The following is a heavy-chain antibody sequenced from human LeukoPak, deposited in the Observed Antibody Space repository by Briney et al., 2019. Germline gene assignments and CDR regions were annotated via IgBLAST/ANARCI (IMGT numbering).Heavy chain of an antibody. D-gene: IGHD6-6*01. CDR3: ARCSSSSLWFDP. CDR1: GYSISSGYY. V-gene: IGHV4-38-2*02. Sequence: SGTLSLTCTVSGYSISSGYYWGWIRQPPGKGLEWIGSIYHSGSTYYNPSLKSRVTISVDTSKNQFSLKLSSVTAADTAVYYCARCSSSSLWFDPWGQGTLVTVSS. CDR2: IYHSGST. J-gene: IGHJ5*02.